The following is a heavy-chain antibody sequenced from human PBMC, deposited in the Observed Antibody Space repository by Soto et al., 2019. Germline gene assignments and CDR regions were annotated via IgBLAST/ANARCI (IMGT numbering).Heavy chain of an antibody. CDR2: IIPIFGTA. V-gene: IGHV1-69*13. D-gene: IGHD6-13*01. Sequence: ASVKVSCKASGGTFSSYAISWVRQAPGQGLEWMGGIIPIFGTANYAQKFQGRVTITADESTSTAYMELSSLRSEDTAVYYCARDQDSSSWYSNNDAFDIWGQGTMVTV. CDR3: ARDQDSSSWYSNNDAFDI. CDR1: GGTFSSYA. J-gene: IGHJ3*02.